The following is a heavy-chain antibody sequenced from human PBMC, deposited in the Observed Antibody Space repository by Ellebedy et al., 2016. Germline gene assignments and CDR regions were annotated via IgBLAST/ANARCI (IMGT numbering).Heavy chain of an antibody. CDR3: ARDGRSSSWYNWFDP. Sequence: GESLKISCAASGFTFSSYGMHWVRQAPGKGLEWVAVISYDGSNKYYADSVKGRFTISRDNSKNTLYLQMNSLRAEDTAVYYCARDGRSSSWYNWFDPWGQGTLVTVSS. V-gene: IGHV3-30*03. J-gene: IGHJ5*02. D-gene: IGHD6-13*01. CDR2: ISYDGSNK. CDR1: GFTFSSYG.